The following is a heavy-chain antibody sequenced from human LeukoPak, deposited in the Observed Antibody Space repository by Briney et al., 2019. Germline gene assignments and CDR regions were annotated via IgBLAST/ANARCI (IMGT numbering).Heavy chain of an antibody. CDR1: GFTFSSYW. CDR3: ARDYSASGGFDY. Sequence: PGGSLRLSCATSGFTFSSYWMNWVRQAPGKGLEWVANIKQDGSDKYYVDSVRGRFTISRDNAKNSLYPQMNSLRAEDTAVYYCARDYSASGGFDYWGQGTLVTVSS. J-gene: IGHJ4*02. V-gene: IGHV3-7*01. CDR2: IKQDGSDK. D-gene: IGHD3-10*01.